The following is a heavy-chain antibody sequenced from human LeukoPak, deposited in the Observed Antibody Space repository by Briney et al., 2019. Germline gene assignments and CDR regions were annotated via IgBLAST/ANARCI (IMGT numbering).Heavy chain of an antibody. J-gene: IGHJ4*02. Sequence: ASVKVSCKASGYTFTDYYMHWVRQAPGQELEWMGWINPKSGGTNYAQKYQGRVTMTRDTSITTAYMELSRLRSDDMAVYYCATWGGIWCDYWGQGTLVTVSS. CDR1: GYTFTDYY. V-gene: IGHV1-2*02. CDR2: INPKSGGT. CDR3: ATWGGIWCDY. D-gene: IGHD6-13*01.